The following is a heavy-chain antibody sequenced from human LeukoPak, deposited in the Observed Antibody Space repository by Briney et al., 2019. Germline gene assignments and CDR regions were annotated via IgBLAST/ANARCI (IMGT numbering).Heavy chain of an antibody. CDR1: GGSISSYY. J-gene: IGHJ6*02. D-gene: IGHD2-2*01. Sequence: SETLSLTCTISGGSISSYYWTWIRQSPEKGPEWIGYIYYSGSTNYNPSLKSRVTISLDTSKKQFSLKLASVTAADTAVYYCARGWGHCSSTSCLPSYFYGMDVWGQGTTVTVSS. V-gene: IGHV4-59*01. CDR3: ARGWGHCSSTSCLPSYFYGMDV. CDR2: IYYSGST.